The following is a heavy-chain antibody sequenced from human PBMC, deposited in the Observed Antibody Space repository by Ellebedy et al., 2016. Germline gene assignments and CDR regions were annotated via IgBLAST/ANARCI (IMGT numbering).Heavy chain of an antibody. V-gene: IGHV3-21*01. D-gene: IGHD6-19*01. CDR3: ARASYNTAWGDV. J-gene: IGHJ6*02. CDR1: GFTLSDHS. Sequence: GGSLRLSXSASGFTLSDHSIHWVRQAPGRGLEWVSSISTSGSQLNYPDALKGRFTISRDSAKNSVYLQMDSLTVEDTGIYYCARASYNTAWGDVWGQGTTVTVSS. CDR2: ISTSGSQL.